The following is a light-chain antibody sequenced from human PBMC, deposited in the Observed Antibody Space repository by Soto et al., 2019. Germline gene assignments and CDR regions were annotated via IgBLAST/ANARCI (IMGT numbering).Light chain of an antibody. CDR1: SSNIGAGYD. CDR2: GNS. V-gene: IGLV1-40*01. J-gene: IGLJ2*01. CDR3: QSYDSSLSVEV. Sequence: QSVLTQPPSVSGAPGQRVTISCTGSSSNIGAGYDVHWYQQLPGTAPKLLIYGNSNRPSRVPDRFSGSKSGTSASLAITGLQAEDEADYYCQSYDSSLSVEVFGGGTKLTVL.